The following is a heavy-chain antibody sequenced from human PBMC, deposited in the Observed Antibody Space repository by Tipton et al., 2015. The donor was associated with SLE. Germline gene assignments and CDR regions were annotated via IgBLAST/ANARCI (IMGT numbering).Heavy chain of an antibody. CDR1: GGFISGSGYY. CDR2: VYYSGST. J-gene: IGHJ6*02. Sequence: TLSLTCPLSGGFISGSGYYWGWIRQPPGKGLEWIGNVYYSGSTYYNPSLSSRLTLLVDTSTNQFSLKLSSVTAADTAVYYCARLGYKGRYDSSTGYFDFDAMDVWGQGSTVTVSS. D-gene: IGHD3-9*01. CDR3: ARLGYKGRYDSSTGYFDFDAMDV. V-gene: IGHV4-39*07.